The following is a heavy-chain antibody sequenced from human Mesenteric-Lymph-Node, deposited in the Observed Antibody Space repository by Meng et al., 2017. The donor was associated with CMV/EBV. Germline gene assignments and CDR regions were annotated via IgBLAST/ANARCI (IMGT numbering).Heavy chain of an antibody. CDR2: INYDGIT. CDR3: ARVIVRGEFYLDS. CDR1: GGSVYTGDYY. D-gene: IGHD2-21*01. Sequence: VSGGSVYTGDYYWSWIRQHPVTGLEWIGYINYDGITFYSPSLTSRLTVSIDTSKNQFSLKMRSVTAADTALYFCARVIVRGEFYLDSWGPGTLVTVSS. V-gene: IGHV4-31*02. J-gene: IGHJ4*02.